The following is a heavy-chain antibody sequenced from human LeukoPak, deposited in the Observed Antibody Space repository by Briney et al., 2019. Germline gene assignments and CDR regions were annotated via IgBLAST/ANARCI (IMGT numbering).Heavy chain of an antibody. CDR3: ARRGPPDFDY. Sequence: PGGSLRLSCVASGFMFSNYDMKWVRQAPGKGLEWISCARTSGETTYCADSVKGRFSISRDNAQNSLYLQMNSLRVEDTAVYYCARRGPPDFDYWGQGTLVTVSS. CDR1: GFMFSNYD. J-gene: IGHJ4*02. V-gene: IGHV3-48*03. CDR2: ARTSGETT.